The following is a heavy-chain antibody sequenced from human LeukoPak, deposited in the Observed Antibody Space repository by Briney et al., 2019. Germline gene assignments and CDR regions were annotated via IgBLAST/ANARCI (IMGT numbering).Heavy chain of an antibody. CDR3: ARGDGDYGY. CDR1: GYTFTNYG. V-gene: IGHV1-18*01. J-gene: IGHJ4*02. D-gene: IGHD4-17*01. Sequence: ASVKVSCKASGYTFTNYGISWVRQAPGQGLEWMGWISTYNNNTDYAQRLQGRVTMTTDTSTGTAYMELRSLRSDDTAVYYCARGDGDYGYWGQGTLVTVSS. CDR2: ISTYNNNT.